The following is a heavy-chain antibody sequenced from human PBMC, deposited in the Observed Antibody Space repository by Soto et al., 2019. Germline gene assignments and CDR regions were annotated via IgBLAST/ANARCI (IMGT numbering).Heavy chain of an antibody. D-gene: IGHD3-22*01. CDR3: ARRLYYDSSGFEGGGMDV. CDR1: GGSISSSSYY. J-gene: IGHJ6*02. CDR2: IYYSGST. Sequence: SETLSLTCTVSGGSISSSSYYWGWICQPPGKGLEWIGSIYYSGSTYYNPSLKSRVTISVDTSKNHFSLKLSSVTAADTAVYYCARRLYYDSSGFEGGGMDVWGQGTTVTV. V-gene: IGHV4-39*01.